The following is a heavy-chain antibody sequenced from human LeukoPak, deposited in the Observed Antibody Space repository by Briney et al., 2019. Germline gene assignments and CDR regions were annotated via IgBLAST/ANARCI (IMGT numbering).Heavy chain of an antibody. Sequence: PGGSLRLSCAASGFTFSSYSMNWVRQAPGKGLEWVSSISSSSSYIHYADSVKGRFTISRDNAKNSLYLQMNSLRAEDTAVYYCAELGITMIGGVWGKGTTVTISS. CDR1: GFTFSSYS. CDR3: AELGITMIGGV. J-gene: IGHJ6*04. D-gene: IGHD3-10*02. CDR2: ISSSSSYI. V-gene: IGHV3-21*01.